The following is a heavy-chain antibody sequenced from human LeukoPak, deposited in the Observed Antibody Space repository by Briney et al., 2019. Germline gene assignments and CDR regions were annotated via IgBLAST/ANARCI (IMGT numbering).Heavy chain of an antibody. CDR1: GYTFTSYD. CDR3: ARGSSGWYEEGENFDY. V-gene: IGHV1-8*01. J-gene: IGHJ4*02. CDR2: MNPNSGNT. D-gene: IGHD6-19*01. Sequence: GASVKVSCKASGYTFTSYDINWVRQATGQGLEWMGWMNPNSGNTGYAQKFQGRVTMTRNTSISTAYMELSSLRSEDTAVYYCARGSSGWYEEGENFDYWGQGTLVTVSS.